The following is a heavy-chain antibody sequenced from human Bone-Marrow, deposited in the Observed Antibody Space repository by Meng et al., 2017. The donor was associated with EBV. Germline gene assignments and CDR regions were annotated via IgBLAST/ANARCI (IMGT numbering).Heavy chain of an antibody. CDR2: SSSRATTI. V-gene: IGHV3-11*01. CDR3: ARDRYGLFDY. CDR1: GFIFTEYY. D-gene: IGHD3-16*01. Sequence: VEAVGSGGGLVKPGGALRLSCAASGFIFTEYYMSWVRQAPGKGPEWISSSSSRATTIQYADSVKGRFTISRDNAKNSLYLQLSSLRVDDTAVYYCARDRYGLFDYWGQGTLVTVSS. J-gene: IGHJ4*02.